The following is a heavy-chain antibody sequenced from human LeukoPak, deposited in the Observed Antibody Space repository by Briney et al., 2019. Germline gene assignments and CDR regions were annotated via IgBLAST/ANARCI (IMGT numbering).Heavy chain of an antibody. CDR2: IFYNGGP. Sequence: SETLSLTCTVSGGSISSGNYYWGWVRQSPGRGLEWLGNIFYNGGPYYNPSFKSRVAISVDTSKNHFSLTLNAVTAADTAVYYCASYSGIYSAFEIWSQGTLVTVSS. CDR3: ASYSGIYSAFEI. V-gene: IGHV4-39*07. J-gene: IGHJ3*02. CDR1: GGSISSGNYY. D-gene: IGHD1-26*01.